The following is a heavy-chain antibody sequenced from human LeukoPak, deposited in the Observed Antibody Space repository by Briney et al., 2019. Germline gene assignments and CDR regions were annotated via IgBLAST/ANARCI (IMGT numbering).Heavy chain of an antibody. Sequence: PGRSLRLSCAASGFTFSTYHMHWVRQAPGKGLEWVAFMSDDGSRQHYADSVKGRFTISRDNSKNTLNLQMNSLRAEDTAVYYCVKDRTGTYTLDYWGQGTLVTVSS. V-gene: IGHV3-30-3*01. CDR1: GFTFSTYH. CDR3: VKDRTGTYTLDY. D-gene: IGHD3-10*01. J-gene: IGHJ4*02. CDR2: MSDDGSRQ.